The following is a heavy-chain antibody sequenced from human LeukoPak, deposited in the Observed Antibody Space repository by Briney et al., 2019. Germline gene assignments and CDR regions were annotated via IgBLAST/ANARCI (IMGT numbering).Heavy chain of an antibody. D-gene: IGHD3-10*01. J-gene: IGHJ5*02. V-gene: IGHV4-4*07. CDR3: ARGLLWSGELLGGFWFDP. Sequence: PSETLSLTCTVSGGSISSYYWSWIRQPAGKGLEWIGRIYTSGSTNYNPSLKSRVTMSVDTSKNQFSLKLSSVTAADTAVYYCARGLLWSGELLGGFWFDPWGQGTLVTVSS. CDR2: IYTSGST. CDR1: GGSISSYY.